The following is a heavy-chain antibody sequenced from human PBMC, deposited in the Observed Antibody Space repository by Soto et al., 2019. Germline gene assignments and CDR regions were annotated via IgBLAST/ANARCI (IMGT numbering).Heavy chain of an antibody. Sequence: WGSLRLSCAASGLTFSRYAMNWVRQAPGKGLEWVSGVSGGGGSTYYADSVKGRFTISRDNSKNTLYLQMNSLRAEDTAVYYCAKDSSGYGYDHNAFDIWGQGTMVTVSS. CDR1: GLTFSRYA. CDR3: AKDSSGYGYDHNAFDI. D-gene: IGHD5-18*01. J-gene: IGHJ3*02. CDR2: VSGGGGST. V-gene: IGHV3-23*01.